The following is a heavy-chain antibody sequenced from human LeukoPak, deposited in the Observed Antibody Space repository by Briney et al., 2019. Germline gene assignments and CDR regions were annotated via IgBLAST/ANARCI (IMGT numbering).Heavy chain of an antibody. CDR1: GFTVTSYA. J-gene: IGHJ4*02. CDR3: AKDLEYFFGSGSYTVDW. Sequence: RGSLRLSCAASGFTVTSYAMSWVRQAPGKGLEWVSAVSGSGATTYYADSVKGRFTIYRDNSKNTLFLQMNSLRAGDTAVYYCAKDLEYFFGSGSYTVDWWGRGTLVTVSS. V-gene: IGHV3-23*01. D-gene: IGHD3-10*01. CDR2: VSGSGATT.